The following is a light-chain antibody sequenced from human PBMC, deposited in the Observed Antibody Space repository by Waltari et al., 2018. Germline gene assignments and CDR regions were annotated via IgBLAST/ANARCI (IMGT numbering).Light chain of an antibody. CDR2: AAS. Sequence: DIQMTQSPSSLSASVGDKVTISCHASQGVSNWLAWYQQKPGQAPKPLIYAASNLHSGVPSRFSGSGSWTDFSLTINSLQPEDFAVYYCQQYDDLPYTFGQGTRLEIK. CDR1: QGVSNW. V-gene: IGKV1D-16*01. CDR3: QQYDDLPYT. J-gene: IGKJ2*01.